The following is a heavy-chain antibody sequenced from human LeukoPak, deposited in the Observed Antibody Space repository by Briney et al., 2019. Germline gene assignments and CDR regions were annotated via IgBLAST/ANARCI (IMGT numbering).Heavy chain of an antibody. D-gene: IGHD2-2*02. J-gene: IGHJ4*02. Sequence: GGSLRLSCAASGFTFSSFWMHWVRQAPGEGLVWVSRINTDGSSTTYADSVKGRFTISRDNAKNTLYLQMNSLRAEDTAVYYCARDREFCISTSCYTPLDYWGQGTLVTVSS. CDR1: GFTFSSFW. V-gene: IGHV3-74*01. CDR3: ARDREFCISTSCYTPLDY. CDR2: INTDGSST.